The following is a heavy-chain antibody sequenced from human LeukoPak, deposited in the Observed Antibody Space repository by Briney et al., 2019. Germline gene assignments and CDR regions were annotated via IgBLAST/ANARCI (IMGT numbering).Heavy chain of an antibody. CDR3: ARERNDNGAYFYLYWFDP. D-gene: IGHD3-22*01. CDR2: ISSSGGST. Sequence: PGGSLRLSCAASGFTFSDYYMSWIRQAPRRGLEWISYISSSGGSTSYAHSVKGRFTISRDNAKNSLHLQMNSLRAEDTAVYYCARERNDNGAYFYLYWFDPWGQGTLVTVSS. J-gene: IGHJ5*02. V-gene: IGHV3-11*01. CDR1: GFTFSDYY.